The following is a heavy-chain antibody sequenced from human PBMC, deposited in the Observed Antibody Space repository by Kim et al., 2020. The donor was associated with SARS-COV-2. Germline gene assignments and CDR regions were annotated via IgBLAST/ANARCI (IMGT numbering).Heavy chain of an antibody. J-gene: IGHJ4*02. CDR3: ARGISWYLYFDS. V-gene: IGHV4-59*09. Sequence: NYSPSLNSRVTMSIDTSKNQFSLKVTSVTAADTAVYYCARGISWYLYFDSWGQGALVTVSS. D-gene: IGHD6-13*01.